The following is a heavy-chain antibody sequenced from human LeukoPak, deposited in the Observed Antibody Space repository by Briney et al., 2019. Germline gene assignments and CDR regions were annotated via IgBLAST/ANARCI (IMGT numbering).Heavy chain of an antibody. V-gene: IGHV4-39*07. J-gene: IGHJ4*02. Sequence: SETLSLTCTVSGGSISSSSYYWGWIRQPPGKGLEWIGSISYRGNNYHNPSVKSRVIMSVDTSKNQFFLALRSVTAADTAVYYCARSILRYYYNASGYYPYYFDYWGQGMLVTVSS. D-gene: IGHD3-22*01. CDR1: GGSISSSSYY. CDR3: ARSILRYYYNASGYYPYYFDY. CDR2: ISYRGNN.